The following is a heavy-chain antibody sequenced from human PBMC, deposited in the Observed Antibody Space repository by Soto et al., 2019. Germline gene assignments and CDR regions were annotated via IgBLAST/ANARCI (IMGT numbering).Heavy chain of an antibody. V-gene: IGHV1-2*02. CDR2: IDPNSGDT. D-gene: IGHD3-22*01. CDR1: GYTFTGYF. J-gene: IGHJ4*02. CDR3: ARVRTYYDSSGSLDY. Sequence: GASVKVSCKASGYTFTGYFMHWVRQAPGQGLEWMGWIDPNSGDTNYAQKFQGRVTMTRDMSISTAYMELGRLTSDDTAIYYCARVRTYYDSSGSLDYWGQGTLVTVSS.